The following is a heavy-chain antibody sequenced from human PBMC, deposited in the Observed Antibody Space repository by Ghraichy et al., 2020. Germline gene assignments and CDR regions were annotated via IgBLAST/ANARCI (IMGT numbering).Heavy chain of an antibody. CDR1: GGSISSYY. V-gene: IGHV4-59*01. D-gene: IGHD5-24*01. J-gene: IGHJ5*02. CDR2: IYYSGST. CDR3: AREVSGDGYNYEWFDP. Sequence: SETLSLTCTVSGGSISSYYWSWIRQPPGKGLEWIGYIYYSGSTNYNPSLKSRVTISVDTSKNQFSLKLSSVTAADTAVYYCAREVSGDGYNYEWFDPWGQGTLVTVSS.